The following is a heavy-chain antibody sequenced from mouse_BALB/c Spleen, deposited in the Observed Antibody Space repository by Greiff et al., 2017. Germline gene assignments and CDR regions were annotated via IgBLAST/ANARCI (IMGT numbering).Heavy chain of an antibody. J-gene: IGHJ3*01. D-gene: IGHD2-14*01. CDR2: IWAGGST. V-gene: IGHV2-9*02. CDR3: ASYRYDEAWFAY. CDR1: GFSLTSYG. Sequence: VQLKESGPGLVAPSQSLSITCTVSGFSLTSYGVHWVRQPPGKGLEWLGVIWAGGSTNYNSALMSRLSISKDNSKSQVFLKMNSLQTDDTAMYYCASYRYDEAWFAYWGQGTLVTVSA.